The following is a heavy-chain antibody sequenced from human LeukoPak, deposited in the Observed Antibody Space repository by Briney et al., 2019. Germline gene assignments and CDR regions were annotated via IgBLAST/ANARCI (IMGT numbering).Heavy chain of an antibody. J-gene: IGHJ5*02. Sequence: SETLSLTCAVYGGSFSGYYWSWIRQPPGKGLEWIGEINHSGSTNYNPSLKSRVTISVDTSKNQFSLKLSSVTAADTAVYYCERGGAVARFDPWGQGTLVTVSS. CDR2: INHSGST. CDR3: ERGGAVARFDP. CDR1: GGSFSGYY. V-gene: IGHV4-34*01. D-gene: IGHD6-19*01.